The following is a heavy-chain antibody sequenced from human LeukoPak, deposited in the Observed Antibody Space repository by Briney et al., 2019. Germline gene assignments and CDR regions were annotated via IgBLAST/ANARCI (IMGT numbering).Heavy chain of an antibody. J-gene: IGHJ4*02. D-gene: IGHD3-3*01. CDR2: ISGSGDST. CDR1: GFTFSTYA. CDR3: AKGINDFWSGLSY. Sequence: GGSLRLSCAASGFTFSTYAMRWVRQAPGKGLEWVSAISGSGDSTYYAHSVKGRFTISRDNSKNTLYLQMNSLRAEDTAVYYCAKGINDFWSGLSYWGQGTLVTVSS. V-gene: IGHV3-23*01.